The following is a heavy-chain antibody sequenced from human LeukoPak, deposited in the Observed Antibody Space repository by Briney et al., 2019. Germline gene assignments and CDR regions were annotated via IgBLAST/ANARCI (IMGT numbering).Heavy chain of an antibody. D-gene: IGHD3-22*01. V-gene: IGHV1-69*01. CDR3: ARGPDYYDSSGYDYYYMDV. CDR1: GGTFSNYA. J-gene: IGHJ6*03. CDR2: IIPIFGTA. Sequence: SSVKVSCKASGGTFSNYAISWVRQAPGQGLEWTGGIIPIFGTANYAQKFQGRVTITADESTSTAYMELSSLRSEDTAVYYCARGPDYYDSSGYDYYYMDVWGKGTTVTVSS.